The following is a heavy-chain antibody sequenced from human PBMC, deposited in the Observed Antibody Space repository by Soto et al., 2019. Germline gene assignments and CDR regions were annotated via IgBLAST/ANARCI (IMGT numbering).Heavy chain of an antibody. D-gene: IGHD4-17*01. Sequence: PGESLKISCKGSGYSFPSYWIGWVRQMPGKGLEWMGIIYPADSDTRYSPSFQGKVTISADKSISTAYLQWSSLTASDTAMYYCAKTTAYYYYGLDVGGQGTAVTVS. J-gene: IGHJ6*02. CDR2: IYPADSDT. CDR1: GYSFPSYW. V-gene: IGHV5-51*01. CDR3: AKTTAYYYYGLDV.